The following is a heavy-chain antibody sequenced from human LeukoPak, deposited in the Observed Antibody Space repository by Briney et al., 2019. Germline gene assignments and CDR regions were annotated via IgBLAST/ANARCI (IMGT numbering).Heavy chain of an antibody. Sequence: ASVKVSCKVSGYTLTELSMHWVRQAPGKGLEWMGGFDPEDGETIYAQKFQGRVTMTEDTSTDTAYMELSSLRSEDTAVYYCFSPPRDYYDSRAERGYYGMDVWGQGTTVIVSS. CDR1: GYTLTELS. D-gene: IGHD3-22*01. J-gene: IGHJ6*02. CDR2: FDPEDGET. CDR3: FSPPRDYYDSRAERGYYGMDV. V-gene: IGHV1-24*01.